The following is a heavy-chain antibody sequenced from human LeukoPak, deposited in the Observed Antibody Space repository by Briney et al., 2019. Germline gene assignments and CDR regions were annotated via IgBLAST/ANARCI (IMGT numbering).Heavy chain of an antibody. V-gene: IGHV4-59*08. D-gene: IGHD1-1*01. CDR1: GDSISRYF. Sequence: SETLSLTCTVSGDSISRYFWSWIRQPPGKGLEWIGYIYYSGSTYYNPSLKSRVTISLDTSKNQFSLKLSSVTAADTAVYYCARHREIWNEDYYYGMDVWGQGTTVTVSS. CDR2: IYYSGST. J-gene: IGHJ6*02. CDR3: ARHREIWNEDYYYGMDV.